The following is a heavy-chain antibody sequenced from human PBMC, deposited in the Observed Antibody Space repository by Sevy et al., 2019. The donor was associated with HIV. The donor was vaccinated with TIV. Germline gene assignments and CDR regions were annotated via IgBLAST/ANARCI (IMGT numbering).Heavy chain of an antibody. D-gene: IGHD3-22*01. Sequence: GGSLRLSCAASGFTYSNDGMHWVRQAPGKGLEWVAVIWNDGSNIYYADSVKGRFTISRDNSKNTLYLQMNSLRVEDTAVYFCARGGDFNDRSAKRDFDYWGQGTLVTVSS. CDR1: GFTYSNDG. V-gene: IGHV3-33*01. CDR2: IWNDGSNI. J-gene: IGHJ4*02. CDR3: ARGGDFNDRSAKRDFDY.